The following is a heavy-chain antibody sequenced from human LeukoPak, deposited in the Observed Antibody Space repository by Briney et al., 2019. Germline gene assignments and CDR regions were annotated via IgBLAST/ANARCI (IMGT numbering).Heavy chain of an antibody. CDR2: IYYSGST. Sequence: PSETLSLTCTVSGSSISSSGYYWGWIRQPPGKGLEWIASIYYSGSTYYNPSLKSRVTISVDTSKNQLSLKLSSLTAADTAVYYCARHEYSGSYYGLSWFDPWGQGTLATVSS. CDR3: ARHEYSGSYYGLSWFDP. V-gene: IGHV4-39*01. D-gene: IGHD1-26*01. J-gene: IGHJ5*02. CDR1: GSSISSSGYY.